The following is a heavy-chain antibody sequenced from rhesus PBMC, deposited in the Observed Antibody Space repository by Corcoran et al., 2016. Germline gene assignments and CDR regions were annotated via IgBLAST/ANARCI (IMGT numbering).Heavy chain of an antibody. V-gene: IGHV4-173*01. J-gene: IGHJ4*01. D-gene: IGHD3-22*01. CDR1: GGSISSTY. CDR2: ISGRCGST. CDR3: ARDLSDYYALYLDY. Sequence: QVQLQESGPGLVKPSETLSLPCAVSGGSISSTYWRWIRQPPGKGLEWIGSISGRCGSTDNNPSLKSRVTISTDTSKNQCSLKLSSVTAADTAVYYCARDLSDYYALYLDYWGQGVLVTVSS.